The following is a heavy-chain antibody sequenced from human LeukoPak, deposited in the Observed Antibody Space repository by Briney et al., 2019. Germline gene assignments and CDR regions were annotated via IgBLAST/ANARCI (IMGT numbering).Heavy chain of an antibody. V-gene: IGHV1-2*02. D-gene: IGHD3-22*01. Sequence: ASVKVSCKASGYTFTGYYIHWVRQAPGQGLEWMGWINPNSGGTNYAQKFQGRVTMTRDTSIGTAYMELSRLRSDDTAVYYCARGGPYYYDSSGYPTTVDYWGQGTLVTVSS. J-gene: IGHJ4*02. CDR1: GYTFTGYY. CDR2: INPNSGGT. CDR3: ARGGPYYYDSSGYPTTVDY.